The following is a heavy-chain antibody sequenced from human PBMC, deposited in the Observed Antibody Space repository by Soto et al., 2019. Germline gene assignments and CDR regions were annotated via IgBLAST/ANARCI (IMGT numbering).Heavy chain of an antibody. CDR3: ATDDYGAYDY. J-gene: IGHJ4*02. CDR1: GYTFTAYY. V-gene: IGHV1-2*02. Sequence: ASVKVSCKPSGYTFTAYYIHWVRQAPGQGLECMGWIDPRSGGTNYAQKFQGRVIMTRDTSINTAYMGLSRLTSDDTAVYYCATDDYGAYDYWGQGTLVTVSS. CDR2: IDPRSGGT. D-gene: IGHD4-17*01.